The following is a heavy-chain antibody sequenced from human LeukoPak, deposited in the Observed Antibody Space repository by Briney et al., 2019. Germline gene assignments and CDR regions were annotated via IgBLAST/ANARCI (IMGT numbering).Heavy chain of an antibody. J-gene: IGHJ6*04. CDR1: GGPIFSSNSY. D-gene: IGHD3-22*01. CDR2: IYYSGNT. CDR3: ASAWLLPTLDV. V-gene: IGHV4-39*01. Sequence: SSETLSLTCTVSGGPIFSSNSYWGWIRQPPGKGLEWIGSIYYSGNTYYNASLKSRVTISVDTSKNQFSLKLSSVTAADTAVYYCASAWLLPTLDVWGKGTTVTISS.